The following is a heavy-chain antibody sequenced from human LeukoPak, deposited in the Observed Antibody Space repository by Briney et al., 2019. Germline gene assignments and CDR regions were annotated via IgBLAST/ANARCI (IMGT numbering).Heavy chain of an antibody. CDR2: IADIGSI. Sequence: SETLSLTCTVSGGSISSYYWSCIRQPPGKGLEWIAYIADIGSINYNPSLKSRVTISLDTSKNQFSRKLSSLTAADTAVYYCAGHHPRNTVDFWGQGTLVTVSS. V-gene: IGHV4-59*08. J-gene: IGHJ4*02. CDR1: GGSISSYY. D-gene: IGHD2/OR15-2a*01. CDR3: AGHHPRNTVDF.